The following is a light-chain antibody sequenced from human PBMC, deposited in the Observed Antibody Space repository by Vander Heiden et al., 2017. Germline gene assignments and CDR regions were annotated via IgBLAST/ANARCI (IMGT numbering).Light chain of an antibody. J-gene: IGKJ4*01. V-gene: IGKV1-39*01. CDR3: QQSYSTPLT. CDR2: AAS. CDR1: QSISSY. Sequence: DIQMTQSPSSLSASVGDRVTITCRASQSISSYLNWYQQKPGKAPKLLIYAASSLQSGVPSRVSGSGSGTDFTLTIRSLQPEDFATYYCQQSYSTPLTFGGGTKVEIK.